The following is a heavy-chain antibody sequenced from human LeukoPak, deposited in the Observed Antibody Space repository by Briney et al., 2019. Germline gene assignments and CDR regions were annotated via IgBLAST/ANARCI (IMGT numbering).Heavy chain of an antibody. CDR3: ARETGNYYFDF. D-gene: IGHD1-7*01. V-gene: IGHV3-30*03. CDR2: ISYDGRDK. J-gene: IGHJ4*02. Sequence: GGSLRLSCAAPGLTFSSSVMHWVRQAPGKGLGWVAAISYDGRDKYWADSVKGRFTISRDNSKNTVDLQVNGLRAEDTAVYYCARETGNYYFDFWGQGTLVTVS. CDR1: GLTFSSSV.